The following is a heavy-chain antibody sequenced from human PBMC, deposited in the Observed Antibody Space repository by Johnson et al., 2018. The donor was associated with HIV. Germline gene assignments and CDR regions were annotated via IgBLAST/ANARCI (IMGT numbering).Heavy chain of an antibody. J-gene: IGHJ3*02. CDR2: MKSRTDGGTT. Sequence: VQLVESGGGLVKPGGSLRLSCAASGFTFSNAWMSWVRQAPGKGLEWVGRMKSRTDGGTTEYAAPVKGRFTISRDDSKNTLYLQMNSLKTEDTAVYYCTTGELWNGYYLHDAFDIWGQGTMVTVSS. CDR3: TTGELWNGYYLHDAFDI. V-gene: IGHV3-15*01. D-gene: IGHD3-3*01. CDR1: GFTFSNAW.